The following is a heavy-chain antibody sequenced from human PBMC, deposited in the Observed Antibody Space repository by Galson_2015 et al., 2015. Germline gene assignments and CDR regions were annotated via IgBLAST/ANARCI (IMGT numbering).Heavy chain of an antibody. Sequence: SLRLSCAASGFTFSSYWMHWVRQVPGKGLMWVSRIKGDGSSIIYADSVKGRFTISRDNTKNTVWLQMNSLRVEDTAVYYCARYPVDGSGHCDYSCHRALVAVSS. CDR2: IKGDGSSI. D-gene: IGHD6-19*01. CDR1: GFTFSSYW. J-gene: IGHJ4*01. V-gene: IGHV3-74*01. CDR3: ARYPVDGSGHCDY.